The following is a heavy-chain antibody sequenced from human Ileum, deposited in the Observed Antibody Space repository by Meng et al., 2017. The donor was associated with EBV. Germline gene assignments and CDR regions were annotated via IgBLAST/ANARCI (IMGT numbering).Heavy chain of an antibody. J-gene: IGHJ4*02. CDR1: VFTLTTGW. V-gene: IGHV3-15*01. CDR3: TTEGSSWYDY. D-gene: IGHD6-13*01. CDR2: NKSKTDGGTT. Sequence: VVRGGCYAMPGRSLGPSCAASVFTLTTGWMSWVRQDPGKGLEWVHCNKSKTDGGTTDYAAPVKGRFTISRDDSKNTLYKKMNSLKTEDTAVYYCTTEGSSWYDYWGQGTLVTVSS.